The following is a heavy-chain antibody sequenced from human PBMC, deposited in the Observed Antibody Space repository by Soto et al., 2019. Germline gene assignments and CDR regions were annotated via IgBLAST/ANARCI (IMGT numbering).Heavy chain of an antibody. J-gene: IGHJ2*01. V-gene: IGHV4-59*01. CDR1: GGSINSYY. CDR2: IYYSGST. D-gene: IGHD6-6*01. CDR3: ARERSPSIAANWYFDL. Sequence: QVQLQESGPGLVKASETLSLTCTVSGGSINSYYWSWIRQPPGKGLEWIGYIYYSGSTNYNPSLQSRVTISVDTSENQCSLKVSSVTAADTAVYYCARERSPSIAANWYFDLWGRGTLVTVSA.